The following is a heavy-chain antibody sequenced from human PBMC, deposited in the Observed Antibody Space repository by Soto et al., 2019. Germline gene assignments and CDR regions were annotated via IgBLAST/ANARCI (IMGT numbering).Heavy chain of an antibody. CDR3: ARDKRGSGSYRDSYGMDV. CDR1: GGSISSGGYY. CDR2: IYYSGST. V-gene: IGHV4-31*03. Sequence: KPSETLSLTCTVSGGSISSGGYYWSWIRQHPGKGLEWIGYIYYSGSTYYNPSLKSRVTISVDTSKNQFSLKLSSVTAADTAVYYCARDKRGSGSYRDSYGMDVWGQGTTVTVSS. J-gene: IGHJ6*02. D-gene: IGHD3-10*01.